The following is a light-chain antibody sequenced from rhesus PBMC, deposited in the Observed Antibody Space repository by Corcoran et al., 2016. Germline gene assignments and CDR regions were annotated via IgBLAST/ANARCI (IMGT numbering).Light chain of an antibody. CDR3: QQHNSYPFT. CDR2: AAS. CDR1: QGVSSW. V-gene: IGKV1-18*01. Sequence: DIQMTQSPSSLSASVGDKVTITCRASQGVSSWLAWYQQKPGKAPKILISAASSLQSGGPSRFSGSGSGTDYTLTISSLQPEDFAIYYCQQHNSYPFTSGPGTKLDIK. J-gene: IGKJ3*01.